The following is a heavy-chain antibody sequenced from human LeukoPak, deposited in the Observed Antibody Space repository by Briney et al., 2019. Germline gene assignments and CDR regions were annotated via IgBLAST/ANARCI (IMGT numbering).Heavy chain of an antibody. V-gene: IGHV4-39*01. CDR2: VFYVGSI. CDR1: GGSISASSHY. CDR3: ARRDYRDWIDP. J-gene: IGHJ5*02. Sequence: PLESLSLTCSVSGGSISASSHYWAWVRQPPGKGLEWIGIVFYVGSIRYNTSLKSRVTISVDMSTHDLFLTVNSVTAADTAFYYCARRDYRDWIDPWGQRILLTDS. D-gene: IGHD2-21*01.